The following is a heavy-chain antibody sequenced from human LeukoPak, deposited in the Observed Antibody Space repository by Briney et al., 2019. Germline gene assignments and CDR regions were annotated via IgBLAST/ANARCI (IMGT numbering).Heavy chain of an antibody. Sequence: SETLSLTCTVSGGSISSYYWSWIRQPPGKGLEWIGYIYYSGSTSYNPSLKSRVTISVDTSKNQFSLKLSSVTAADTAVYYCARVTGGPYYYGMDVWGQGTTVTVSS. CDR3: ARVTGGPYYYGMDV. CDR1: GGSISSYY. CDR2: IYYSGST. D-gene: IGHD7-27*01. J-gene: IGHJ6*02. V-gene: IGHV4-59*01.